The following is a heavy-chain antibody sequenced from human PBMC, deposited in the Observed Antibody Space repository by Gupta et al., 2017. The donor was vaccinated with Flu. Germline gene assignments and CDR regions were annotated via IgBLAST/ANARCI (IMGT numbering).Heavy chain of an antibody. Sequence: PGQGLEWMEIINPRGGSTRYAQIFQGRVTMTRDTSTSTLYMEMSSLRSEDTATYYCARASEYGSGWNDGGPDYWGQGTLVTVSS. D-gene: IGHD6-19*01. CDR3: ARASEYGSGWNDGGPDY. J-gene: IGHJ4*02. CDR2: INPRGGST. V-gene: IGHV1-46*03.